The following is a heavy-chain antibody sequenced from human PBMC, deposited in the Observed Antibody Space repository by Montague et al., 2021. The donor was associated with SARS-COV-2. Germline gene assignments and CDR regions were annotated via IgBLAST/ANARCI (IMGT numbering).Heavy chain of an antibody. J-gene: IGHJ6*02. CDR3: ARRTYDILTGYDYGMDV. Sequence: PPLVKPTQTLTLTCTFSGFSLSTGGMCVSWIRQPPGKALEWLARIDWDDDKYYSTSLKTRLTISKDTSKNQVVLTMTNMDPVDTATYYCARRTYDILTGYDYGMDVWGQGTTVTVSS. CDR2: IDWDDDK. V-gene: IGHV2-70*11. D-gene: IGHD3-9*01. CDR1: GFSLSTGGMC.